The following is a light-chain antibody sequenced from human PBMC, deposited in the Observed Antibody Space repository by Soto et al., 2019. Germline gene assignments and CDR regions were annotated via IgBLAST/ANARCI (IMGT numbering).Light chain of an antibody. V-gene: IGLV2-14*01. Sequence: QSALTQPASVSGSPGQSITISCTGTSSDVGGYNYVSWYQQHPGIAPKLLIYGVTNRPSGVSTRFSGSKSGNTASLTISGLQAEDEADYHCSSYTRARALLYLVGTGTEVTLL. CDR2: GVT. CDR3: SSYTRARALLYL. CDR1: SSDVGGYNY. J-gene: IGLJ1*01.